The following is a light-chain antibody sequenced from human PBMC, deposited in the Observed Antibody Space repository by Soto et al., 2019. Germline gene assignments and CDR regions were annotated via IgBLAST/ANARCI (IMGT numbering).Light chain of an antibody. Sequence: EIVLTQSPGTLSLSPEERATLYCRDSQSVTDRYLAWYQQRPGQAPRLLIYAASSRAAGIPDRFSGSGSGTVFTLTISRLEPEDFAVYFCQQYGSSPPTFGQGTKVEIK. V-gene: IGKV3-20*01. CDR3: QQYGSSPPT. J-gene: IGKJ1*01. CDR2: AAS. CDR1: QSVTDRY.